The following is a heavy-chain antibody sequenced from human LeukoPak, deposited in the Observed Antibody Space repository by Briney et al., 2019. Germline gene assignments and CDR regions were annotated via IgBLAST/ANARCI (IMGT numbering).Heavy chain of an antibody. J-gene: IGHJ4*02. CDR3: ARSEGRYSSSWYVDY. CDR2: IYYSGST. Sequence: SDTLSLTCAVSGYSISSSNWWGWIRQPPGKGLEWIGYIYYSGSTYYNPSLKSRVTMSVDTSKNQFSLKLNSLTTADTAVYYCARSEGRYSSSWYVDYWGQGTLVTVSS. V-gene: IGHV4-28*01. D-gene: IGHD6-13*01. CDR1: GYSISSSNW.